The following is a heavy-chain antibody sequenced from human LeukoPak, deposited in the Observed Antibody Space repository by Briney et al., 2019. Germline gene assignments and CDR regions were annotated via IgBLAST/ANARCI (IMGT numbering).Heavy chain of an antibody. CDR3: ARVQPMFISRPHFDS. D-gene: IGHD6-13*01. J-gene: IGHJ4*02. V-gene: IGHV4-4*07. CDR1: GASISSYY. Sequence: RPSETLSLTCTVSGASISSYYWSWIRQPAGKGLEWIGRIYSSRSIYNPSLKSRVTMSVDTSKNQFSLKLSSVTAADTAVYYCARVQPMFISRPHFDSWGQGTLVTVSS. CDR2: IYSSRS.